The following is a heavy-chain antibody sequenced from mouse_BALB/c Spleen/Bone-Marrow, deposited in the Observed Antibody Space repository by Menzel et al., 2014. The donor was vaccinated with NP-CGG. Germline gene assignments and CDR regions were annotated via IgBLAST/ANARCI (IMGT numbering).Heavy chain of an antibody. CDR1: GFTFSGYG. Sequence: EVHLVESGGGLVQPGGSLKLSCAASGFTFSGYGVSWVRQAPDKGLELVATISGSGSSTYYPDSVKGRFTISRDNARNTLYLQMSSLKAEDTAMYYCARGRDWFDYWGQGTTLTVSS. CDR3: ARGRDWFDY. V-gene: IGHV5-6-3*01. D-gene: IGHD3-3*01. CDR2: ISGSGSST. J-gene: IGHJ2*01.